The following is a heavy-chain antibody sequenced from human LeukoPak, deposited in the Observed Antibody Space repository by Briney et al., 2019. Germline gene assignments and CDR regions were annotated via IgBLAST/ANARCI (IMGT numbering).Heavy chain of an antibody. CDR2: TCYRSKWYN. J-gene: IGHJ3*02. D-gene: IGHD6-19*01. V-gene: IGHV6-1*01. Sequence: SQTLSLTCAISGDSVSSNSAAWNWIRQSPSRGLEWLGRTCYRSKWYNDYAVSVKSRITINPDTSKNQFSLQLNSVTPEDTAVYYCARALYSSGWYEYDAFDIWGQGTMVTVSS. CDR1: GDSVSSNSAA. CDR3: ARALYSSGWYEYDAFDI.